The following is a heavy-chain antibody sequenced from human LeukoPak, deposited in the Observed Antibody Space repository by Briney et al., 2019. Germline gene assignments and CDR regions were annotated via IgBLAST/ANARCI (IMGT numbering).Heavy chain of an antibody. CDR1: GGSISSSSYY. Sequence: SETLSLTCSVSGGSISSSSYYWGWIRQPPGKGLEWIGSIYYSGSTYYNPSLKSRVTISVDTSKNQFSLRLSSVTAADTAVYYCARLRGRVTHYLDYWGQGTLATVSS. V-gene: IGHV4-39*01. J-gene: IGHJ4*02. CDR3: ARLRGRVTHYLDY. CDR2: IYYSGST. D-gene: IGHD2-21*02.